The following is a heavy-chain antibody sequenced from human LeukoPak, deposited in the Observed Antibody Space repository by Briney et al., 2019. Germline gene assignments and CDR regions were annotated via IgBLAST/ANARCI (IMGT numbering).Heavy chain of an antibody. D-gene: IGHD6-25*01. Sequence: SETLSLTCTVSGGSISSYYWSWIRQPPGKGLEWIGYIYYSGSTNYNPSLKSRVTISVDTSKNQFSLKLRSVTAADTAVYYGARLYDGKRPPDYWGQGTLVTVSS. V-gene: IGHV4-59*08. J-gene: IGHJ4*02. CDR3: ARLYDGKRPPDY. CDR1: GGSISSYY. CDR2: IYYSGST.